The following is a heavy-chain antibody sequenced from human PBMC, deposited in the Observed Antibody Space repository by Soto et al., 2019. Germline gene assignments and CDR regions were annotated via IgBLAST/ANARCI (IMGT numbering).Heavy chain of an antibody. Sequence: SGTLSLTCTVPGGSMSSYYWSWIRKPPGKGLEWIGYIYYSGSTNYNPSLKSRVTMSVDTPKNQFSLKLSSVTAADTAVYYCARRGYGPGFPYYYGMDVWGQGTTVT. V-gene: IGHV4-59*01. J-gene: IGHJ6*02. CDR3: ARRGYGPGFPYYYGMDV. CDR2: IYYSGST. D-gene: IGHD3-10*01. CDR1: GGSMSSYY.